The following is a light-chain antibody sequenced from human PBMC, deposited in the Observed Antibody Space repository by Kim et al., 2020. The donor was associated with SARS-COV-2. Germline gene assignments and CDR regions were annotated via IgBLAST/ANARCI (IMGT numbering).Light chain of an antibody. Sequence: AAPGQTAIITCSGDKLGDRHACWYQKRPGQSPVLVIYQDIKRPSGIPERFSGSNSENTATLTISGTQAMDEADYYCQVWDSSTAEFGGGTQLTVL. CDR1: KLGDRH. V-gene: IGLV3-1*01. J-gene: IGLJ3*02. CDR2: QDI. CDR3: QVWDSSTAE.